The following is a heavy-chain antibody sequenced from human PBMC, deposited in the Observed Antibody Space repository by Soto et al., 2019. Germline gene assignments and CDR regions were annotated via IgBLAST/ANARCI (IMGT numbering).Heavy chain of an antibody. V-gene: IGHV1-2*02. Sequence: GASVKVSCKASGYTFTGYYMHWVRQAPGQGLEWMGWINPNSGGTNYAQKFQGRVTMTRDTSISTAYMELSRLRSDDTAVYYCARDRTGVAAAGSEYYYYYSGMAVWGQGTTVTVSS. CDR3: ARDRTGVAAAGSEYYYYYSGMAV. D-gene: IGHD6-13*01. J-gene: IGHJ6*02. CDR1: GYTFTGYY. CDR2: INPNSGGT.